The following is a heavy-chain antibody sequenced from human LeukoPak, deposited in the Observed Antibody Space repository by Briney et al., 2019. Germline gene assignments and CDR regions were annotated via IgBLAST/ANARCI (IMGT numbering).Heavy chain of an antibody. CDR3: AASIAAADDAFDI. V-gene: IGHV1-18*01. D-gene: IGHD6-13*01. Sequence: ASVKVSCKASGYTFTSYGISWVRQAPGQGLEWMGWISAYNGNTNFAQKLQGRVTMTTDTSTSTAYMELRSLRSDDTAVYYCAASIAAADDAFDIWGQGTMVTVSS. CDR2: ISAYNGNT. CDR1: GYTFTSYG. J-gene: IGHJ3*02.